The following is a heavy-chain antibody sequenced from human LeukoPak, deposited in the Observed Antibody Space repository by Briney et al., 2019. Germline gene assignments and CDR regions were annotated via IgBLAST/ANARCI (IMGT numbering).Heavy chain of an antibody. V-gene: IGHV4-59*08. J-gene: IGHJ4*02. CDR2: IHYTGSA. CDR1: GGSISSYY. Sequence: SETLSLTCTVSGGSISSYYWSWIRQPPGKGLEWIGYIHYTGSANYSPSLQSRLTISVDTSKNQFSLRLSSVTAADTAVYYCARASYSYDINGWVPFDYWGQGTLVTVSS. CDR3: ARASYSYDINGWVPFDY. D-gene: IGHD3-22*01.